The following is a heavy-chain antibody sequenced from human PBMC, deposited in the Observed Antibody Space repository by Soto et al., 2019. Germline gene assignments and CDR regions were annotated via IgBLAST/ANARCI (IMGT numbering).Heavy chain of an antibody. V-gene: IGHV3-73*01. Sequence: GGSLRLSCAASGFTFSVSAVHWVRQSSGKGLEWVARVRSKAKDYATAYAASVKGRFSVSRDDSMNTAYLEMNSLKTEDTALYYCTRLSDTTTEGFDYWGRGTLVTVSS. CDR1: GFTFSVSA. CDR3: TRLSDTTTEGFDY. J-gene: IGHJ4*02. D-gene: IGHD1-26*01. CDR2: VRSKAKDYAT.